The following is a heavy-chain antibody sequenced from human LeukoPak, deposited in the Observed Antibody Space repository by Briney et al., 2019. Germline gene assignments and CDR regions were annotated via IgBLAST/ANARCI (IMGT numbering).Heavy chain of an antibody. CDR3: ARERDYGDYRFDY. CDR1: GFTFSSYS. J-gene: IGHJ4*02. CDR2: ISSSSSTI. V-gene: IGHV3-48*01. Sequence: GGSLRLSCAASGFTFSSYSMNWVRQAPGKGLEWVSYISSSSSTIYYADSVKGRFTISRDNAKNSLYLQMNSLRAEDTAVYYCARERDYGDYRFDYWGQGTLVTVPS. D-gene: IGHD4-17*01.